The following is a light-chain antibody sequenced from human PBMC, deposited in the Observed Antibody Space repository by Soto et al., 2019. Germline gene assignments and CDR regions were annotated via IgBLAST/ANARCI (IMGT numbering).Light chain of an antibody. CDR2: AAS. Sequence: IQMTQSPSSLSASLGDRVTITFRASQGIRNDLGWYQQKPGKAPKLLIYAASSLQSGVPSRFSGSGSGTEFTLTISSLQPDDFATYYCQHYNSYSEAFGQGTKVDIK. CDR1: QGIRND. J-gene: IGKJ1*01. CDR3: QHYNSYSEA. V-gene: IGKV1-17*01.